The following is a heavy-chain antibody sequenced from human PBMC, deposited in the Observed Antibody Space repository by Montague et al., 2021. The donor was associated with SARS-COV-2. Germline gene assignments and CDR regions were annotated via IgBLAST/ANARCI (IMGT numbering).Heavy chain of an antibody. CDR3: ARRDTSSGSLTTFEF. J-gene: IGHJ4*02. Sequence: SLRLSCAASGFTFSDYYMNWIRQAPGKGLEWVSYITTTGSTIYYADSVKGRFTISRYNTKNSLYLQMNSLRVEDTAVYYCARRDTSSGSLTTFEFWGQGTLVTVSS. CDR1: GFTFSDYY. D-gene: IGHD3-22*01. CDR2: ITTTGSTI. V-gene: IGHV3-11*01.